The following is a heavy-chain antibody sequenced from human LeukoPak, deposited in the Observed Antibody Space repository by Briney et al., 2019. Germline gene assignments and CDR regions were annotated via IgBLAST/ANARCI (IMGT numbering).Heavy chain of an antibody. Sequence: ASVKVSCKASGYTFTGYYMHWVRQAPGRGLEWMGWINPNSGGTNYAQKFQGRVTMTRDTSISTAYMELSRLRSDDTAVYYCASKGIAVAGIVDYYYMDVWGKGTTVTISS. CDR3: ASKGIAVAGIVDYYYMDV. J-gene: IGHJ6*03. CDR2: INPNSGGT. D-gene: IGHD6-19*01. V-gene: IGHV1-2*02. CDR1: GYTFTGYY.